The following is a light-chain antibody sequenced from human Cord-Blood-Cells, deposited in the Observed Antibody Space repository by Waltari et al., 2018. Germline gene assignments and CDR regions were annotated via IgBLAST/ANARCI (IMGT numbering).Light chain of an antibody. CDR1: SSDVGGYNY. CDR3: CSYAGSSTHVV. Sequence: QSALTQPASVSGSPGQSITISCTGTSSDVGGYNYVSWYQQHPGKAPKLMIYEGSKRPSGVSTRFSGSKSGNTASLTISGLQAEDEADYYCCSYAGSSTHVVFGGGTKLTVL. CDR2: EGS. J-gene: IGLJ2*01. V-gene: IGLV2-23*01.